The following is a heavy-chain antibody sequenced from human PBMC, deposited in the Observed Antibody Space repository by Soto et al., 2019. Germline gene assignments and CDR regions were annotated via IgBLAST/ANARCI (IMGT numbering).Heavy chain of an antibody. CDR2: IYSGGNT. Sequence: SLRLSCVASGFAVSNYYMSWVRQAPGKGLEWVSVIYSGGNTYYADSVKGRFTISRDNSKNAVYFQVNSLRAEDTAVYYCARGRFDSDGYYFDYWGQGTLVTVSS. V-gene: IGHV3-53*01. J-gene: IGHJ4*02. D-gene: IGHD2-2*03. CDR3: ARGRFDSDGYYFDY. CDR1: GFAVSNYY.